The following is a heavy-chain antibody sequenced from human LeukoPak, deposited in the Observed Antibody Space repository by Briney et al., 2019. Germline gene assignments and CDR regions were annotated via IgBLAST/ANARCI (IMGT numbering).Heavy chain of an antibody. V-gene: IGHV3-23*01. Sequence: GGSLRLSCLASKFTFNNYAMTWVRQAPGKGLEGVSSISGSGDNMDYADSVKGRFTISRDNSENTLYLQMNSLSGEDTAVYYCARDGYSGSYYRLYYFFMDVWGKGTTVTVSS. CDR2: ISGSGDNM. J-gene: IGHJ6*03. CDR3: ARDGYSGSYYRLYYFFMDV. CDR1: KFTFNNYA. D-gene: IGHD1-26*01.